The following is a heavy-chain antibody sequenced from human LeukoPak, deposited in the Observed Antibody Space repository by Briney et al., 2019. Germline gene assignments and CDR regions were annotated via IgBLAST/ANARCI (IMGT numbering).Heavy chain of an antibody. J-gene: IGHJ4*02. CDR2: ISYDGSNK. CDR1: GFTFSSYG. CDR3: AKEGDSGSYLFDY. D-gene: IGHD1-26*01. V-gene: IGHV3-30*18. Sequence: GRSLRLSCAASGFTFSSYGMHWVRQAPGKGLEWVAVISYDGSNKYYADSEKGRFTISRDNSKNTLYLQMNSLRAEDTAVYYCAKEGDSGSYLFDYWGQGTLVTVSS.